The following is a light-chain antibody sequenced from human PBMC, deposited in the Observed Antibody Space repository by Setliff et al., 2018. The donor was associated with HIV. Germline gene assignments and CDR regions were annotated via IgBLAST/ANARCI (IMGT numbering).Light chain of an antibody. V-gene: IGLV2-14*01. CDR3: SSYTSSSTDG. J-gene: IGLJ1*01. Sequence: QSALTQPASVSGSPGQSITISCTGTSNDVGAYNTVYWYQQHPGEAPKLMIYDVSTRPSGVSNRFSGSKSGNTASLTISGLQTEDEADYYYSSYTSSSTDGFGTGTKVTVL. CDR2: DVS. CDR1: SNDVGAYNT.